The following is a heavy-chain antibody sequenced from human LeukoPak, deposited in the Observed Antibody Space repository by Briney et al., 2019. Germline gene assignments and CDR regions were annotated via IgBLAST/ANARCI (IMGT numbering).Heavy chain of an antibody. V-gene: IGHV3-15*07. D-gene: IGHD2-21*01. Sequence: PGGCLRLSCAASVFNVNNAGMSWVRQAPGKGLEWVGRIRSKIDGGATDYAAPVKGRFTISRDDSKNTLYLQINSLKIEDTAMYYCYTSITDYWGQGTLVTVSS. CDR3: YTSITDY. J-gene: IGHJ4*02. CDR2: IRSKIDGGAT. CDR1: VFNVNNAG.